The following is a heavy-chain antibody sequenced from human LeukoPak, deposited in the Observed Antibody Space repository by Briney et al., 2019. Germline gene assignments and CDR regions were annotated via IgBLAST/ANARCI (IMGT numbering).Heavy chain of an antibody. V-gene: IGHV4-34*01. J-gene: IGHJ4*02. CDR1: GGSFSGYY. CDR3: ARIGGINEGIQLWPLDY. Sequence: SETLSLTCAVYGGSFSGYYWSRIRQPPGKGLEWIGEINHSGSTNYNPSLKSRVTISVDTSKNQFSLKLSSVTAADTAVYYCARIGGINEGIQLWPLDYWGQGTLVTVSS. D-gene: IGHD5-18*01. CDR2: INHSGST.